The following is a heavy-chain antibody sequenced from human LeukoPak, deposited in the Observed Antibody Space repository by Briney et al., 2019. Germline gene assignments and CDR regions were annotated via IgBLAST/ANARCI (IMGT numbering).Heavy chain of an antibody. D-gene: IGHD2-15*01. CDR2: IYYSGST. CDR1: GGSISSYY. V-gene: IGHV4-59*06. Sequence: SETLSLTCTVSGGSISSYYWSWIRQHPGKGLEWIGYIYYSGSTYYNPSLKSRVTISVDTSKNQFSLKLSSVTAADTAVYYCARARGRESTMEYGMDVWGQGTTVTVSS. J-gene: IGHJ6*02. CDR3: ARARGRESTMEYGMDV.